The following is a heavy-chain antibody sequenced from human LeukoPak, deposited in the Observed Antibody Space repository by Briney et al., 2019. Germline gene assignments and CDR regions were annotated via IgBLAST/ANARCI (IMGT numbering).Heavy chain of an antibody. CDR3: ATGYGDFRVEGRYFYS. V-gene: IGHV4-30-2*02. CDR2: IYHSGST. CDR1: GGSISSGGYY. Sequence: SETLSLTCTVSGGSISSGGYYWSWIRQPPGKGLEWIGYIYHSGSTYYNPSLKSRVTISIDTSKKHFFLKLKSVTAADTAVYYCATGYGDFRVEGRYFYSWGQGTLVTVSS. J-gene: IGHJ4*02. D-gene: IGHD4-17*01.